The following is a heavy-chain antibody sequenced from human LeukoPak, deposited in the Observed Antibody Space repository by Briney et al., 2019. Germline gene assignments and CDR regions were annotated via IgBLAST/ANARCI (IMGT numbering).Heavy chain of an antibody. V-gene: IGHV1-2*02. Sequence: GASVKVSCKASGYTFTGYYMHWVRQAPGQGLEWMGWINPNSGGTNYAQKFQGRVTMTRDTSISTAYMKLSRLKSDDTAVYYCARDFTTDYGDNGWGQGTLVTVSS. CDR2: INPNSGGT. CDR3: ARDFTTDYGDNG. J-gene: IGHJ4*02. CDR1: GYTFTGYY. D-gene: IGHD4-17*01.